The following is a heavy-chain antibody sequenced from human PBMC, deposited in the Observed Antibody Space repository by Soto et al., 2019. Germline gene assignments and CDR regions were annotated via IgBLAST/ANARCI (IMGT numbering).Heavy chain of an antibody. D-gene: IGHD3-22*01. CDR1: GYTFTSYA. Sequence: QVQLVQSGAEEKKPGASVKVSCKASGYTFTSYAMHWVRQAPGQRLEWMGWINAGNGNTKYSQKFQGRVTMTRDTSATTAYRELSSLRAEDTAVYYCAGRSGYYLIDDYWGQGTLVHVSS. CDR2: INAGNGNT. CDR3: AGRSGYYLIDDY. J-gene: IGHJ4*02. V-gene: IGHV1-3*05.